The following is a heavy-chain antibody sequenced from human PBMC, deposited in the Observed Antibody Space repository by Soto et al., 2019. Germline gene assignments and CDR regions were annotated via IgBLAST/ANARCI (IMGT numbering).Heavy chain of an antibody. CDR1: GFTFSSYA. CDR3: ARNGGSSSGGYYFDY. J-gene: IGHJ4*02. V-gene: IGHV3-30-3*01. D-gene: IGHD6-6*01. Sequence: GGSLRLSCAASGFTFSSYAMHWVRQAPGKGLEWVAVISYDGSNKYYADPVKGRFTISRDNSKNTLYLQMNSLRAEDTAVYYCARNGGSSSGGYYFDYWGQGTLVTVSS. CDR2: ISYDGSNK.